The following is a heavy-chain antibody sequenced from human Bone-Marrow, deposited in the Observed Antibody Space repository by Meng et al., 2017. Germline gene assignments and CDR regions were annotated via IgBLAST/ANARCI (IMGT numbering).Heavy chain of an antibody. CDR3: ARVDYYDSSGYPFDY. D-gene: IGHD3-22*01. CDR1: GGTFSSYA. V-gene: IGHV1-69*01. J-gene: IGHJ4*02. Sequence: QGQLVQAGAEVKKLGSSGKVFYKASGGTFSSYAISWVRQALGQGLEWMGGIIPIFGTANYAQKFQGRVTITADESTSTAYMELSSLRSEDTAVYYCARVDYYDSSGYPFDYWGQGTLVTVSS. CDR2: IIPIFGTA.